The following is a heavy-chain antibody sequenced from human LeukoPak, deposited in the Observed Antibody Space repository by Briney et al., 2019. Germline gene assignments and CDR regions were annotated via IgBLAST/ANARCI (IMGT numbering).Heavy chain of an antibody. V-gene: IGHV1-2*02. J-gene: IGHJ4*02. CDR2: INPNTRGT. CDR1: GYTFTGYY. Sequence: ASVKVSCKTSGYTFTGYYMDWVRPAPAQGHKRMGWINPNTRGTNYAQNFQGRVTMTSDTSISTAYMALSSLRSDDTAMYYCARAPMIVVVFPPRLDFWGQGTLVTVSS. CDR3: ARAPMIVVVFPPRLDF. D-gene: IGHD3-22*01.